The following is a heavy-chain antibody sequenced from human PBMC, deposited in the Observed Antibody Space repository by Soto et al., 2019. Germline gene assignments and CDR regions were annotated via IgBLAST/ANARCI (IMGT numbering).Heavy chain of an antibody. V-gene: IGHV4-39*01. CDR3: ARLEGLATISYYFDF. Sequence: PSETLSLTCTVSGGSISSSSYYWGWIRQPPGKGLEWIGSIYYSGNTYYNPSLQTRVTISLDTSKSQFSLKLNSVTAADSAVYFCARLEGLATISYYFDFWGQGALVTVSS. D-gene: IGHD3-9*01. J-gene: IGHJ4*02. CDR2: IYYSGNT. CDR1: GGSISSSSYY.